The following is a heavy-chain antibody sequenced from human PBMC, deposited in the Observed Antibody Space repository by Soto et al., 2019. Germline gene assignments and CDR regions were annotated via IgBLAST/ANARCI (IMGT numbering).Heavy chain of an antibody. Sequence: QVQVVQSGAEVKEPGASVEVACKASGYTFTTYGISWVRQAPGQGLEWIGWINAYTGNTNYAQKVQGRVTMTTDTSPSTAYMELRSLRSDDTAVYYCARFYGSGSFPYDYWGQGTLVTVSS. J-gene: IGHJ4*02. CDR2: INAYTGNT. D-gene: IGHD3-10*01. CDR1: GYTFTTYG. V-gene: IGHV1-18*01. CDR3: ARFYGSGSFPYDY.